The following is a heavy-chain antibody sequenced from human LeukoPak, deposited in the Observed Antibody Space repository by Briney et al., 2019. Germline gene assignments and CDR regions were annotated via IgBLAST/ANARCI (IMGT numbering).Heavy chain of an antibody. V-gene: IGHV3-23*01. J-gene: IGHJ4*02. Sequence: PGGSLRLSCAASGFTLSSYAMSWVRQAPGKGLEWVSAISGSGGSTYYADSVKGRFTISRDNSKNTLYLQMNSLRAEDTAVYYCARYSSGWYNFDYWGQGTLVTVSS. CDR3: ARYSSGWYNFDY. D-gene: IGHD6-19*01. CDR2: ISGSGGST. CDR1: GFTLSSYA.